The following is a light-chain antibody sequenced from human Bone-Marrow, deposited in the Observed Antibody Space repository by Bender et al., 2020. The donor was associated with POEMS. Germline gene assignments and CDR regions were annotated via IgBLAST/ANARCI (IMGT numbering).Light chain of an antibody. V-gene: IGLV2-14*03. Sequence: QSALTQPASVSGSPGQSITIPCTGTSGDVGRYKYVSWYQQHAGRALQLIIYDVSDRPSGVSNRFSGSKSGNTASLTISGLQAEDEADYYCSSFTSDTTYVFGTGTEVTVL. CDR1: SGDVGRYKY. J-gene: IGLJ1*01. CDR3: SSFTSDTTYV. CDR2: DVS.